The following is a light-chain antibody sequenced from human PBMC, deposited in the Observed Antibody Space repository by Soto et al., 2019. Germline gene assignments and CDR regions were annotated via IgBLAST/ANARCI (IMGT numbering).Light chain of an antibody. J-gene: IGLJ1*01. CDR1: NIGSKN. V-gene: IGLV3-21*02. CDR3: SSYAGSSNV. CDR2: DDS. Sequence: ELTQPPSVSVAPGQTARITCGGNNIGSKNLHWYQQKPGQAPLLVVYDDSDRPSGVPDRFSGSKSGNTASLTVSGPQAEDEADYYCSSYAGSSNVFGTGTKVTVL.